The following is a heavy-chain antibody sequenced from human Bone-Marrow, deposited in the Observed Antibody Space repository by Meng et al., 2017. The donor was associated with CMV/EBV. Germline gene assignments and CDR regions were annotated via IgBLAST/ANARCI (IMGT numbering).Heavy chain of an antibody. CDR3: ARDPGDFDY. Sequence: GRSLKISCAASGFTVSSNYMNWVRQAPGKGLEWVSVIYSGGSTYYADSVKGRFTISRDNSKNTLYLQMNSLRAEDTAVYYCARDPGDFDYWGQGTLVTVSS. CDR1: GFTVSSNY. D-gene: IGHD3-10*01. J-gene: IGHJ4*02. CDR2: IYSGGST. V-gene: IGHV3-66*02.